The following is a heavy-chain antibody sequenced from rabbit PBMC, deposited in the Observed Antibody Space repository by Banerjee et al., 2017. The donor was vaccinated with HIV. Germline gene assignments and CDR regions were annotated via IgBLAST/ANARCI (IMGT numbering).Heavy chain of an antibody. Sequence: QEHLVESGGGLVQPGGSLKLSCKASRFDFSPFGVSWVRQAPGKGLEWIGYIDPTLGTTYYASWVNGRFTISSHNAQNTVDLQLNSLTAADTATYFCVRDDAGSSYGFNLWGPGTLVTVS. CDR3: VRDDAGSSYGFNL. CDR1: RFDFSPFG. J-gene: IGHJ4*01. D-gene: IGHD8-1*01. CDR2: IDPTLGTT. V-gene: IGHV1S47*01.